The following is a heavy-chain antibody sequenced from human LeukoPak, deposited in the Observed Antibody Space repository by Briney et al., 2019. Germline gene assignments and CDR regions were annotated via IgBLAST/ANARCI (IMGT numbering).Heavy chain of an antibody. D-gene: IGHD4-17*01. Sequence: GRSLRLSCAASGFTFSSYAMHWVRQAPGKGLEWVAVISYDGSNKYYADSVKGRFTISRDNSKNTLYLQMNSLRDEDTATYYCAKDPNGDYVGTFDMWGQGTMVTVSS. J-gene: IGHJ3*02. CDR1: GFTFSSYA. CDR2: ISYDGSNK. V-gene: IGHV3-30*04. CDR3: AKDPNGDYVGTFDM.